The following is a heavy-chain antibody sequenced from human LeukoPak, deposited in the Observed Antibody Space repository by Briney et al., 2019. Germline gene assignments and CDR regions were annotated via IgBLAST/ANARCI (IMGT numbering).Heavy chain of an antibody. D-gene: IGHD5-12*01. CDR2: IYYSGST. CDR1: GGSASSSSYY. J-gene: IGHJ4*02. CDR3: ARHVTRGGYPEMFDY. V-gene: IGHV4-61*01. Sequence: KPSETLSLTCTVSGGSASSSSYYWSWIRQPPGKGLEWIGYIYYSGSTNYYPSLKSRVTISVDTSKNQFSLKLSSVTAADTAVYYCARHVTRGGYPEMFDYWGQGTLVTVSS.